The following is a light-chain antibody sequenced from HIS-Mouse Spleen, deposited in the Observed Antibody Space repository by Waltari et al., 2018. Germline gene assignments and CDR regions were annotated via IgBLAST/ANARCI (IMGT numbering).Light chain of an antibody. CDR2: EDS. Sequence: SYELTQPPSVSVSPGQTARITCSGDALPQNYDYWYQQKSGQAPLLVIYEDSKRPSGIPERFSGSSSGTMATLTISGAQVEDEADYYCYSTDSSGNHRVFGGGTKLTVL. J-gene: IGLJ2*01. V-gene: IGLV3-10*01. CDR3: YSTDSSGNHRV. CDR1: ALPQNY.